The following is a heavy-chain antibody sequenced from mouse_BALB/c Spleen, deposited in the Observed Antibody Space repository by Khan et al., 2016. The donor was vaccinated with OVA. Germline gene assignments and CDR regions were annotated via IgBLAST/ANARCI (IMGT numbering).Heavy chain of an antibody. J-gene: IGHJ4*01. CDR2: INLYNDGA. D-gene: IGHD1-1*01. Sequence: VQLQQSGPELVKPGTSLKMSCKASGYTFTTYVIHWVKQTPGQGLEWIGYINLYNDGAYYNEKFKGKATLTSDKSSSTVNMDLSSLTSEDSAVNYCARYGSSPYYAMDYWGQGTSVTVSS. V-gene: IGHV1S136*01. CDR3: ARYGSSPYYAMDY. CDR1: GYTFTTYV.